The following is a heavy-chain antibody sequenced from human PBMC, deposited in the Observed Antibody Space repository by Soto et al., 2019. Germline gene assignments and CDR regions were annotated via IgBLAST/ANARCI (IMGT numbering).Heavy chain of an antibody. D-gene: IGHD2-15*01. CDR2: SYLDDDK. V-gene: IGHV2-5*02. CDR3: AHRLLVAAAYWNFDL. Sequence: GLDLEWLALSYLDDDKRYSPSLKSRLAITKDTSKNQVVLTIPNMDPVDTATYYCAHRLLVAAAYWNFDLWGRGTLVTVSS. J-gene: IGHJ2*01.